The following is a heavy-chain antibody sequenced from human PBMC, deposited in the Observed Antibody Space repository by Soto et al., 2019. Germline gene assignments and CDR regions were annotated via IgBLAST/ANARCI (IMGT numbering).Heavy chain of an antibody. J-gene: IGHJ4*02. Sequence: PSQTLSLTCAISGDGASGKSAAWNWTRQPPSRGLEWLGRTYYRSRRYNDYAVSVKSRITVTPDTSKNQFSLHLNSVTPEDTAVYYFAREFPYYVSSDSYLDYWGQGALVTVSS. CDR1: GDGASGKSAA. CDR3: AREFPYYVSSDSYLDY. D-gene: IGHD3-16*01. CDR2: TYYRSRRYN. V-gene: IGHV6-1*01.